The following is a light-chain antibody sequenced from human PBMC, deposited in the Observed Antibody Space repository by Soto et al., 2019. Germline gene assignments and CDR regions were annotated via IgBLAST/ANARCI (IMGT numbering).Light chain of an antibody. CDR3: QQYDNLLIT. CDR2: DAS. V-gene: IGKV1-33*01. J-gene: IGKJ5*01. Sequence: DIPMTQSPSSLSASVGDRVTITCQASQDISNYLNWYQQKPGKAPKLLIYDASNLETGVPSRFSGSGSGTDFTITFSSLQPEDITTYYCQQYDNLLITFGQGTRLEIK. CDR1: QDISNY.